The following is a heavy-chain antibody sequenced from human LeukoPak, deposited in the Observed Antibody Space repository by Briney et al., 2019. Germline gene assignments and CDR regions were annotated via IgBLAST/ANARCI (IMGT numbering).Heavy chain of an antibody. J-gene: IGHJ6*03. CDR3: ARDKEYSSNYYYYYYYMDV. CDR2: INPNSGGT. V-gene: IGHV1-2*02. Sequence: ASVTVSCKASGYTFTGYHMHWVRQAPGQGLEWMGWINPNSGGTNYAQKFQGRVTMTRDTSISTAFMELSRLRSDDTAVYYCARDKEYSSNYYYYYYYMDVWGKGTTVTISS. D-gene: IGHD6-13*01. CDR1: GYTFTGYH.